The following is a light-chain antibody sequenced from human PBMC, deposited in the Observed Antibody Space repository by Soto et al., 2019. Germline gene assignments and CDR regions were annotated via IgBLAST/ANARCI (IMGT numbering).Light chain of an antibody. CDR3: AIWDDSLRV. J-gene: IGLJ2*01. V-gene: IGLV1-47*01. CDR1: SSNTETHF. Sequence: QSVLTQPTSASGTPGQRVTISCSGSSSNTETHFVYWYQQLPGTAPKLLIYADDQRPSGVPDRFSGSKSGTSASLAISELRSEDEADYYCAIWDDSLRVFGGGTKLTVL. CDR2: ADD.